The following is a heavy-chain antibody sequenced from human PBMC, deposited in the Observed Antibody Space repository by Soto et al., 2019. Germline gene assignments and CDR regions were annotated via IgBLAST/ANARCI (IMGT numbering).Heavy chain of an antibody. V-gene: IGHV4-59*01. J-gene: IGHJ5*02. CDR2: IYYSGST. Sequence: QVQLQESGPGLVKPSETLSLTCTVSGGSISSYYWSWIRQPPGKGLEWIGYIYYSGSTNYNPSLKSRVTISVDTSKNQFSLKLSSVTAADTAVYYCARAAGYCISTSCYPEWFDPWGQGTLVTVSS. D-gene: IGHD2-2*01. CDR1: GGSISSYY. CDR3: ARAAGYCISTSCYPEWFDP.